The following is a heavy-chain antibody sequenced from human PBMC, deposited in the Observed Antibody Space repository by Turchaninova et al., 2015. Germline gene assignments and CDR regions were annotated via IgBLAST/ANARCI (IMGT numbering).Heavy chain of an antibody. J-gene: IGHJ3*01. Sequence: QITVKESGPTLVQPSQTLTLTCTFSGVPPTTRGVGVGWVRQPPGKALEWLSLYYWDYDRLYHPSLRSRLTITKDTSNSQVVLTMANMDPVDTATYYCVHIMITYGGVTRLDAFNVWGPGTMVTVSS. CDR1: GVPPTTRGVG. CDR3: VHIMITYGGVTRLDAFNV. CDR2: YYWDYDR. D-gene: IGHD3-16*01. V-gene: IGHV2-5*02.